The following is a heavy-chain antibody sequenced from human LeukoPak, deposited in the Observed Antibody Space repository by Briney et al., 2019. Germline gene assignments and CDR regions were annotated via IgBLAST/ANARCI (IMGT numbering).Heavy chain of an antibody. D-gene: IGHD1-1*01. J-gene: IGHJ5*02. Sequence: SETLSLTCAVYGGSFSGYYWSWIRQPPGKGLEWIGEINHSGSTNYNPSLKSRVTISVDTSKNQFSLKLSSVTAADTAVYYCARAPLGNANWFDPWGQGTLVTVSP. V-gene: IGHV4-34*01. CDR3: ARAPLGNANWFDP. CDR2: INHSGST. CDR1: GGSFSGYY.